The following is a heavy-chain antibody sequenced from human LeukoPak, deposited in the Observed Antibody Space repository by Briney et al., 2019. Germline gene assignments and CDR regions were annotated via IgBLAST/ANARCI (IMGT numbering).Heavy chain of an antibody. CDR3: ARDRSGWYGGAVDAFDI. D-gene: IGHD6-19*01. CDR2: ISSSGSTI. V-gene: IGHV3-48*04. CDR1: GFTFSSYG. J-gene: IGHJ3*02. Sequence: GGSLRLSCAASGFTFSSYGMSWVRQAPGKGLEWVSYISSSGSTIYYADSVKGRFTISRDNAKNSLYLQMNSLRAEDTAVYYCARDRSGWYGGAVDAFDIWGQGTMVTVSS.